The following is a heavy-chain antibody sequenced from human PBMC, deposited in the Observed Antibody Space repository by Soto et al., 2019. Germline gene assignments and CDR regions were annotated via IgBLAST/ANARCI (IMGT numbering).Heavy chain of an antibody. V-gene: IGHV4-4*02. D-gene: IGHD3-3*02. CDR2: ISHSGST. J-gene: IGHJ4*02. Sequence: PSETLSVTCAVSGNSINSSHWWNWVRQSPEKGLEWLGQISHSGSTTYNPSLTSRVTISDDKSKNHFSLKLTSVTAADTAVYYCAARHFWSRPWTDRRLDYWGQGTLVTVSS. CDR3: AARHFWSRPWTDRRLDY. CDR1: GNSINSSHW.